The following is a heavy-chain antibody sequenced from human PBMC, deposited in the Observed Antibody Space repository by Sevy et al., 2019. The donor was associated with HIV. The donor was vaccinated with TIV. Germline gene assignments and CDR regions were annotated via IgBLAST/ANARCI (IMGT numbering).Heavy chain of an antibody. Sequence: GGSLRLSCAASGFTFSSYWMSWVRQAPGKGLEWVANINENSSKKNYVDSVRGRFTISRDNAKNSVYLEMNSLRGEDTAVYYCARRGFHEYRGQRTLVTVSS. J-gene: IGHJ4*02. V-gene: IGHV3-7*01. CDR3: ARRGFHEY. CDR1: GFTFSSYW. CDR2: INENSSKK. D-gene: IGHD3-22*01.